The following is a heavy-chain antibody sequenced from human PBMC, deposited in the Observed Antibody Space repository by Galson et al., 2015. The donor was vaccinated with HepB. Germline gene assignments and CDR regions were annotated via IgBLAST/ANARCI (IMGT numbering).Heavy chain of an antibody. V-gene: IGHV4-39*02. CDR2: IYHRGNT. CDR1: GDSISNSNYY. Sequence: CTVSGDSISNSNYYWAWLRQPPGKGLEWIATIYHRGNTYYNPSLQHRVTISIDTSRNEFYLKVNSVTAADTALYYCARDRYSHNLDAEYWGQGTLVTVSS. D-gene: IGHD3/OR15-3a*01. J-gene: IGHJ4*02. CDR3: ARDRYSHNLDAEY.